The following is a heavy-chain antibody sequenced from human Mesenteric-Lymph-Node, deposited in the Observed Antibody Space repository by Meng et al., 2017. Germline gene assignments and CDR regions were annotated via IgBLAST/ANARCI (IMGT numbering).Heavy chain of an antibody. V-gene: IGHV4-4*02. CDR3: ARVGWRQWSFDL. J-gene: IGHJ2*01. CDR1: GGSISSVYW. CDR2: IYHSGST. Sequence: VQLRGPGPGLVKPSETLSLTCAVSGGSISSVYWWTWVRQSPGKGLEWIGEIYHSGSTNYNPSLKSRVTISVDKSKNQFSLKLTSVTAADTAVYYCARVGWRQWSFDLWGRGTLVTVSS. D-gene: IGHD5-18*01.